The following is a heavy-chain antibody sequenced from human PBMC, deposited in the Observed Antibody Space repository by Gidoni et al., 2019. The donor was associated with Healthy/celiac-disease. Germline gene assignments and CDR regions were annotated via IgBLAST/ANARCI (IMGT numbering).Heavy chain of an antibody. D-gene: IGHD3-22*01. CDR2: IYYSGST. CDR3: ARDYYDSSLLYYFDY. CDR1: GGSIRSSSYY. V-gene: IGHV4-39*07. J-gene: IGHJ4*02. Sequence: QLQLQESGPGLVKPSETLSLTCPVSGGSIRSSSYYWGWIRQPPGKGLEWIGSIYYSGSTYYNPSLKSRVTISVDTSKNQFSLKLSSVTAADTAVYYCARDYYDSSLLYYFDYWGQGTLVTVSS.